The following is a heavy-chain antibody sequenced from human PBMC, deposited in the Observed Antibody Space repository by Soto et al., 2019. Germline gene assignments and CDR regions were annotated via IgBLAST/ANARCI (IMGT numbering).Heavy chain of an antibody. D-gene: IGHD5-18*01. CDR2: IYHSGYT. CDR1: GGSISSGCYS. Sequence: SETLSLTCTVSGGSISSGCYSWNWIRQPPGKGLEWIGYIYHSGYTYYNPSLRSRVTISVDRSKNQFSLKLSSVTAADTAVYYCARNSGYSYGASRIDYWGQGTLVTVSS. J-gene: IGHJ4*02. CDR3: ARNSGYSYGASRIDY. V-gene: IGHV4-30-2*02.